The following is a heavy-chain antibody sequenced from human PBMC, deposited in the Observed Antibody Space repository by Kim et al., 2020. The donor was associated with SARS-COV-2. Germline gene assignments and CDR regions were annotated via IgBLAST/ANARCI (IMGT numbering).Heavy chain of an antibody. CDR1: GFTFSNAW. D-gene: IGHD1-26*01. CDR3: ATALTWELLGGVNFDY. CDR2: IKSKTDGGTA. Sequence: GGSLRLSCAASGFTFSNAWMSWVRQAPGKGLEWVGRIKSKTDGGTADYAAPVKGRFTISRDDSKNTLYLQMNSLKTEDTAVYYCATALTWELLGGVNFDYWGQGTLVTVSS. V-gene: IGHV3-15*01. J-gene: IGHJ4*02.